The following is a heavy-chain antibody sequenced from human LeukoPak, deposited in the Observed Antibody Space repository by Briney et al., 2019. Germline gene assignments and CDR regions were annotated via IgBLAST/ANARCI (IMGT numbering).Heavy chain of an antibody. D-gene: IGHD6-19*01. V-gene: IGHV3-30-3*01. CDR1: GFTFSSYA. CDR2: MSYDGSNK. Sequence: GRSLRLSCAASGFTFSSYAMHWVRQAPGKGLEWVAVMSYDGSNKYYADSVKGRFTISRDNSKNTLYLQMNSLRAEDTAVYYCARGGAVAVLYYFDYWGQGTLVTVSS. CDR3: ARGGAVAVLYYFDY. J-gene: IGHJ4*02.